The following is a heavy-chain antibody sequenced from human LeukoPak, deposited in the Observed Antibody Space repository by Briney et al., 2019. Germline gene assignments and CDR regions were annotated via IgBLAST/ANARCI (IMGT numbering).Heavy chain of an antibody. CDR3: ARGWKQQLGGGSNWFDP. CDR2: IYTSGST. CDR1: GGSISSSSYY. V-gene: IGHV4-61*02. D-gene: IGHD6-13*01. Sequence: SETLSLTCTVSGGSISSSSYYWSWIRQPAGKGLEWIGRIYTSGSTNYNPPLKSRVTMSVDTSKNQFSLKLSSVTAADTAVYYCARGWKQQLGGGSNWFDPWGQGTLVTVSS. J-gene: IGHJ5*02.